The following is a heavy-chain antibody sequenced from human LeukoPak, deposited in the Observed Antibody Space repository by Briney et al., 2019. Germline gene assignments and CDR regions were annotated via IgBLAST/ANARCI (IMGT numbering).Heavy chain of an antibody. Sequence: SVKVSCKASGGTXSSYAISWVRQAPGQGLEWMGRIIPILGIANYAQKFQGRVTITADKSTSTAYMELSSLRSEDTAVYYCAREVTMVRGVGYYFDYWGQGTLVTVSS. D-gene: IGHD3-10*01. CDR2: IIPILGIA. CDR1: GGTXSSYA. V-gene: IGHV1-69*04. CDR3: AREVTMVRGVGYYFDY. J-gene: IGHJ4*02.